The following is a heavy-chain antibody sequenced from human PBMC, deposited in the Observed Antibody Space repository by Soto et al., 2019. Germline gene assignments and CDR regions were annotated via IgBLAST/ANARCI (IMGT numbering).Heavy chain of an antibody. Sequence: GGSLRLSCAASGFTFSSYAMSWVRQAPGKGLEWVSAISGSGGTTYYADSVKGRFTISRDNSKKTLYLQMNSLRAEDTAVYYCATRNPDDGDYDQDYWGQGTLVTVSS. CDR1: GFTFSSYA. CDR2: ISGSGGTT. V-gene: IGHV3-23*01. J-gene: IGHJ4*02. CDR3: ATRNPDDGDYDQDY. D-gene: IGHD4-17*01.